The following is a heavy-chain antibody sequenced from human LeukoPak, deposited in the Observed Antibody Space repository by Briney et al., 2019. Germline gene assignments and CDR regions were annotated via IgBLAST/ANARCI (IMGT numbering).Heavy chain of an antibody. CDR1: GFTFDDYA. V-gene: IGHV3-9*01. D-gene: IGHD3-22*01. CDR3: AKAVFGGYYFDY. J-gene: IGHJ4*02. CDR2: ISWNSGSI. Sequence: GRSLRLSCAASGFTFDDYAMHWVRQAPGKGLEWVSGISWNSGSIGYADSVKDRFTISRDNAKNSLYLQMNSLRAEDTALYYCAKAVFGGYYFDYWGQGTLVTVSS.